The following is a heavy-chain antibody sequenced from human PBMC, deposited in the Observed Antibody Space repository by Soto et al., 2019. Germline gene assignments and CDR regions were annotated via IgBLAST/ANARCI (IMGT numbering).Heavy chain of an antibody. J-gene: IGHJ4*02. CDR2: INAGNGNT. D-gene: IGHD6-13*01. CDR3: ARGGYSSRPNSGPFDY. Sequence: ASVKVSCKASGYTFTSYAMHWVRQAPGQRLEWMGWINAGNGNTKYSQKFQGRVTITRDTSASTAYMELSSLRSEDTAVYYCARGGYSSRPNSGPFDYWGQGTLVTVSS. CDR1: GYTFTSYA. V-gene: IGHV1-3*01.